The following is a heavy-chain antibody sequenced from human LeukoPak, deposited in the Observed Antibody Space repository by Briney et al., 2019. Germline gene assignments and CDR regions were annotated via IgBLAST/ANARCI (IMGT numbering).Heavy chain of an antibody. D-gene: IGHD2-2*01. J-gene: IGHJ4*02. V-gene: IGHV3-74*01. CDR1: GFTFSNCW. Sequence: PGGSLRLSCAASGFTFSNCWMHWVRQAPGKGLEWVSRIEYDESKTKYADSVKGRFTISRDNAKNTLYLQMNSLRAEDTAVYYCAREKPATASFDYWGQGTLVTVSS. CDR3: AREKPATASFDY. CDR2: IEYDESKT.